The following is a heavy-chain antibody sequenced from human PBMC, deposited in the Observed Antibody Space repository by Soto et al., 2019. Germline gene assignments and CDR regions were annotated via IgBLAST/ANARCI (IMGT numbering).Heavy chain of an antibody. J-gene: IGHJ4*02. Sequence: PGGSLRLSCAASGFSVTRTYMTWVRQAPGKGLEWVSVIYRDDKTFYADSVKGRFTISRDNSKNILYLQMNSLRAKDTAIYSCARDSRYIGDKDELVYWGQGSLVKVSS. CDR1: GFSVTRTY. V-gene: IGHV3-53*01. CDR3: ARDSRYIGDKDELVY. D-gene: IGHD3-9*01. CDR2: IYRDDKT.